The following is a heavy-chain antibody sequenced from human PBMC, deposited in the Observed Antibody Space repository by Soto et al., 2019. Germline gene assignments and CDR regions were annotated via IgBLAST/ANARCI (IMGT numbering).Heavy chain of an antibody. CDR2: ISGSGGST. J-gene: IGHJ6*02. V-gene: IGHV3-23*01. CDR1: GFTFSSYA. CDR3: ARARGSGSYSRYYYYGMDV. Sequence: GGSLRLSCAASGFTFSSYAMSWVRQAPGKGLEWVSAISGSGGSTYYADSVKGRFTISRDNSKNTLYLQMNSLRAEDTAVYYCARARGSGSYSRYYYYGMDVWGQGTTVTVSS. D-gene: IGHD1-26*01.